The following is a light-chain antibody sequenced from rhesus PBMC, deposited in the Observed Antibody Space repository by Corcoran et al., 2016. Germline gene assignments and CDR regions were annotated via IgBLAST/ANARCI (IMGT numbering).Light chain of an antibody. J-gene: IGKJ2*01. V-gene: IGKV1-74*01. CDR2: KAT. Sequence: DIQMTQSPSSLSAPVGDRVTITCRASENVTNYLNWYQQKPGKAPKLLIYKATTLQSGVPSRFTGRGSGTEYTFPISSVPPEDVATYYCQHGHGPPYSFVQWPKVEIK. CDR3: QHGHGPPYS. CDR1: ENVTNY.